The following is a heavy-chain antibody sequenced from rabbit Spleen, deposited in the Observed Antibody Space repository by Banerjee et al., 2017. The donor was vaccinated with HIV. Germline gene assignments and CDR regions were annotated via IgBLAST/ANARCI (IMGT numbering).Heavy chain of an antibody. CDR2: IDPVFGIT. Sequence: QELVESGGGLVQPGESLKLSCKASGFDFSSYGVSWVRQAPGKGLEWIGYIDPVFGITYFANWVNGRFTISSHNAQNTLFLQLNSLTAADTATYFCVREVAARFKLWGPGTLVTVS. V-gene: IGHV1S7*01. CDR3: VREVAARFKL. CDR1: GFDFSSYG. J-gene: IGHJ4*01. D-gene: IGHD4-1*01.